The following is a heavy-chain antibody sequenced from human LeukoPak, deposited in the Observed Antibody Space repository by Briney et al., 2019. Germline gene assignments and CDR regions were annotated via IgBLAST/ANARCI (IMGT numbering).Heavy chain of an antibody. D-gene: IGHD3-9*01. V-gene: IGHV3-23*01. CDR3: AREKYDILTGYLGY. Sequence: GGSLRLSCAASGFTFSSFPMSWVRQAPGKGLEWVSVISGGGVSTYYADSVKGRFTISRDNSKNTLYLQMNSLRAEDTAVYYCAREKYDILTGYLGYWGQGTLVTVSS. CDR2: ISGGGVST. CDR1: GFTFSSFP. J-gene: IGHJ4*02.